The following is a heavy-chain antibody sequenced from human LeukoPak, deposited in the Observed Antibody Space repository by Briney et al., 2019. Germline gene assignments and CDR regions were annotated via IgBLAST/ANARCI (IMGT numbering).Heavy chain of an antibody. CDR2: INHSGST. CDR3: ARGVGNILTGYSLDY. Sequence: TSETLSLTCAVYGGSFSGYYWSWIRQPPGKGLEWIGEINHSGSTNYNPSLKSRVTISVDTSKNQFSLKLSSVTAADTAVYYCARGVGNILTGYSLDYWGQGTLVTVSS. J-gene: IGHJ4*02. CDR1: GGSFSGYY. V-gene: IGHV4-34*01. D-gene: IGHD3-9*01.